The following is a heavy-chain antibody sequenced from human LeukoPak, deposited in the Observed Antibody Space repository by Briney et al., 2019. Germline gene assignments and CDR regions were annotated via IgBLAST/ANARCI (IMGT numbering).Heavy chain of an antibody. J-gene: IGHJ3*02. D-gene: IGHD6-19*01. Sequence: GGSLRLSCAASGFTFSSYEMNWVRQAPGKGLEWVSYISSSGSTIYYADSVKGRFTISRDNAKNSLYLQMNSLRAEDTAAYYCAGGQWLVLGDAFDIWGQGTMVTVSS. CDR2: ISSSGSTI. V-gene: IGHV3-48*03. CDR1: GFTFSSYE. CDR3: AGGQWLVLGDAFDI.